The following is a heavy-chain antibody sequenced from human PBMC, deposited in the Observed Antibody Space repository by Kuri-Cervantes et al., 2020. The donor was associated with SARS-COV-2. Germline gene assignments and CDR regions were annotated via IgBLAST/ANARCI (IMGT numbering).Heavy chain of an antibody. CDR1: GGSISGYY. D-gene: IGHD5-12*01. V-gene: IGHV4-59*01. J-gene: IGHJ4*02. CDR3: ARVAYSGYFFDY. CDR2: IYYSGST. Sequence: GSLRLSCTVSGGSISGYYWNWIRQPPGKGLEWIGYIYYSGSTNYNPSLKSRVTISVDTSKNQFSLKLSSVTAADTAVYYCARVAYSGYFFDYWGQGTLVTVSS.